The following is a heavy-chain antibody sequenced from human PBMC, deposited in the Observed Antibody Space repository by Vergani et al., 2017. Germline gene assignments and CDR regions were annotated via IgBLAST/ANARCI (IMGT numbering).Heavy chain of an antibody. CDR2: IWYDGSNK. J-gene: IGHJ6*02. V-gene: IGHV3-33*01. CDR1: GFTFSSYG. Sequence: QVQLVESGGGVVQPGRSLRLSCAASGFTFSSYGMHWVRQAPGKGLEWVAVIWYDGSNKYYADSVKGRFTISRDNSKNTLYLQMNSLRAEDTAVYYCARDCSGGSCYYYYGMDVWGQGP. D-gene: IGHD2-15*01. CDR3: ARDCSGGSCYYYYGMDV.